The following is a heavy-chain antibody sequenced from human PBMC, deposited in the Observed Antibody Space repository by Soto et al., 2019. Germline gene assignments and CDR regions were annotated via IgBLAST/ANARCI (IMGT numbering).Heavy chain of an antibody. V-gene: IGHV4-39*01. J-gene: IGHJ3*02. Sequence: SETLSLTCTVSGGSISSSSYYWGWIRQPPGKGLEWIGSIYYSGSTYYNPSLKSRVTISVDTSKNQFSLKLSSVTAADTAVYYCARLRDDSHDFAFDIWGQGTMVTVSS. CDR3: ARLRDDSHDFAFDI. CDR2: IYYSGST. CDR1: GGSISSSSYY. D-gene: IGHD3-22*01.